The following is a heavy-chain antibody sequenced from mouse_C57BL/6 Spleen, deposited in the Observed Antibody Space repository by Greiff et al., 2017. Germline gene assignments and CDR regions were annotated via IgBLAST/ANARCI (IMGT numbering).Heavy chain of an antibody. V-gene: IGHV1-81*01. J-gene: IGHJ3*01. D-gene: IGHD2-12*01. CDR2: LYPSSGNT. CDR3: ERSRDDYSDYAWGAY. Sequence: QVQLQQSGAELARPGASVKLSCTASGYTFTSYGISWVKQRTGQGLEWIGELYPSSGNTYYYEKFKGKATLTADKSSSTGYMELRSLTSENSAVHFCERSRDDYSDYAWGAYWGQGTLVTVSA. CDR1: GYTFTSYG.